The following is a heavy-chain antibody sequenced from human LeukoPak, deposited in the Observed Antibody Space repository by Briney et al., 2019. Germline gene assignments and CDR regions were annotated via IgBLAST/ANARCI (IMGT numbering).Heavy chain of an antibody. D-gene: IGHD2-15*01. CDR1: GYTFTSYG. V-gene: IGHV1-18*01. Sequence: ASVTVSCKASGYTFTSYGISWVGQAPGQGLEWMGWISAYSGNTNYAQKLQGRVTMTTDTSTSTAYMELRSLRSDDTAVYYCARDDCSGGSCYGYFDYWGQGTLVTVSS. CDR3: ARDDCSGGSCYGYFDY. CDR2: ISAYSGNT. J-gene: IGHJ4*02.